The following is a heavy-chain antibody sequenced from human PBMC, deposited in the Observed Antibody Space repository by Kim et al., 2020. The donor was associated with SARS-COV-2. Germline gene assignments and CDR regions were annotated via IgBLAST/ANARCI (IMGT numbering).Heavy chain of an antibody. CDR3: AREWNYYDSSGYIDY. J-gene: IGHJ4*02. D-gene: IGHD3-22*01. V-gene: IGHV3-30*07. Sequence: DSVKGRFTISRDNSKNTLYLQMNSLRAEDTAVYYCAREWNYYDSSGYIDYWGQGTLVTVSS.